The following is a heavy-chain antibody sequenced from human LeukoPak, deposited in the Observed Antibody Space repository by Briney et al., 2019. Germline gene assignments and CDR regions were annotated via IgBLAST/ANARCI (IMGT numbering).Heavy chain of an antibody. CDR1: GGSFGGYY. Sequence: ASETLSLTCAVYGGSFGGYYWSWIRQPPGKGLEWIGEINHSGSTNYNPSLKSRVTISVDTSKNQFSLKLSSVTAADTAVYYCARGLEYQLLSYWGQGTLVTVSS. V-gene: IGHV4-34*01. CDR3: ARGLEYQLLSY. CDR2: INHSGST. D-gene: IGHD2-2*01. J-gene: IGHJ4*02.